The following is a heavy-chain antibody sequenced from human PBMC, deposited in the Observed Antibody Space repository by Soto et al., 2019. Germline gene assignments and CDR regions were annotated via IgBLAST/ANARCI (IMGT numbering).Heavy chain of an antibody. CDR3: ATVEDCGGDCPIEAFEI. V-gene: IGHV4-31*03. D-gene: IGHD2-21*02. J-gene: IGHJ3*02. Sequence: QVQLQESGPGLVKPSQTLSLTCTVSGGSISSGGYYWSWIRQHPGKGVEWIGYIYYTGSTYYNPSLKSRVTISVDTSKNQFSLKLSSVTAADTAVYYCATVEDCGGDCPIEAFEIWGQGTMVTVSS. CDR1: GGSISSGGYY. CDR2: IYYTGST.